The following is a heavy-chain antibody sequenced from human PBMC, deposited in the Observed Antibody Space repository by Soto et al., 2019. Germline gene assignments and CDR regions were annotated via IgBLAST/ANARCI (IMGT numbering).Heavy chain of an antibody. CDR1: GFSVTSPGMC. J-gene: IGHJ6*02. V-gene: IGHV2-70*13. CDR2: IERDDDDK. Sequence: SGPTLVNPTGTLTLTCTFSGFSVTSPGMCVSWMRQTPGKALEWLALIERDDDDKYYSTSLKTRLIISKDNRKNPLVLTLDNMEPADTATYYCARSIRRPSRFNGMDVWGQG. CDR3: ARSIRRPSRFNGMDV. D-gene: IGHD6-13*01.